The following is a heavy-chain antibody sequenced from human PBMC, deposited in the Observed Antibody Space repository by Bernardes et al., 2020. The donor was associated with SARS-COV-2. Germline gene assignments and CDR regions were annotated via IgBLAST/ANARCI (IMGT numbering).Heavy chain of an antibody. V-gene: IGHV2-5*02. CDR2: IYWDDDK. CDR3: AHRRGRFGDPYFDY. Sequence: SGPTLVKPTQTLTLTCTFSGFSLSHSGVGVGWIRQPPGKALEWLALIYWDDDKRYSPSLKSRLTITKDTSKNQVVLTMTNKDPVDTATYYCAHRRGRFGDPYFDYWGQGTLVTVSS. D-gene: IGHD3-10*01. J-gene: IGHJ4*02. CDR1: GFSLSHSGVG.